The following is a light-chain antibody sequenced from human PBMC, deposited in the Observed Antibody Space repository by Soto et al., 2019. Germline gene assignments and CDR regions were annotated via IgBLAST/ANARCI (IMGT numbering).Light chain of an antibody. J-gene: IGKJ5*01. CDR3: QQYGSSPT. CDR2: GAS. CDR1: QSVSSN. V-gene: IGKV3-15*01. Sequence: EIDITQSPSALSVSPGERATLSFRASQSVSSNLAWYQQKPGQAPRLLIYGASTRATGIPARFSGSGSGTEFTLTISRLEPEDFAVYYCQQYGSSPTFGEGTRLEI.